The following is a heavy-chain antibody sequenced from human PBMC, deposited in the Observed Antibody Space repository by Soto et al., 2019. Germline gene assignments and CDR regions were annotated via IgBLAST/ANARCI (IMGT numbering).Heavy chain of an antibody. V-gene: IGHV4-31*03. D-gene: IGHD2-15*01. Sequence: QVQLQESGPGLVKPSQTLSLTCTVTGDSITSGGYYWSWIRQHPGKGLEWLGYIYGSGGSGSTLYNPSLKSRITLSVDTSKTQFSLNLSSVTVADTAVYFCARKQAGYFSGFDYWGQGTLVTVSS. CDR3: ARKQAGYFSGFDY. CDR1: GDSITSGGYY. CDR2: IYGSGGSGST. J-gene: IGHJ4*02.